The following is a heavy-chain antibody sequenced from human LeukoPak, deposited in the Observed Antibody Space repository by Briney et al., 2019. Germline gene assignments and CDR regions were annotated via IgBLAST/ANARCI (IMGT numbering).Heavy chain of an antibody. D-gene: IGHD2-2*01. CDR2: IYTSGST. CDR1: GGSISSYY. J-gene: IGHJ6*02. Sequence: PSETLSLTCTVSGGSISSYYWSWIRQPAGKGLEWIGRIYTSGSTNYNPSPKSRVTMSVDTSKNQFSLKLSSVTAADTAVYYCARETLDIVVVPAAPPAARYYYYYGMDVWGQGTTVTVSS. CDR3: ARETLDIVVVPAAPPAARYYYYYGMDV. V-gene: IGHV4-4*07.